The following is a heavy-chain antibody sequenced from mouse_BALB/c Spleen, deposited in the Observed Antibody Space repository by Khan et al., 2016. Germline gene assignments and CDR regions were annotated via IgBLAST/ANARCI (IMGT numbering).Heavy chain of an antibody. CDR1: GYSITSDYA. D-gene: IGHD2-3*01. CDR2: ISYSGST. V-gene: IGHV3-2*02. CDR3: ARRDDGYWCAY. Sequence: EVQLQESGPGLVKPSQSLSLTCTVTGYSITSDYAWNWIRQFPGNKLEWMGYISYSGSTIYNPSLKSRISITRDTSKNQFFLQLNSVTTEDTATYYCARRDDGYWCAYWGQGTLVTVSA. J-gene: IGHJ3*01.